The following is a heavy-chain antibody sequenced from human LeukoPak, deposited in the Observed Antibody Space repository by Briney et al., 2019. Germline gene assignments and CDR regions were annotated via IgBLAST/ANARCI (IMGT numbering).Heavy chain of an antibody. D-gene: IGHD3-22*01. CDR3: ARDQYYDVSTYYEIDY. CDR2: IYYSGST. V-gene: IGHV4-59*12. Sequence: SETLSLTCTVSGGSISSYYWSWIRQPPGKGLEWIGYIYYSGSTNYNPSLKSRVTISVDTSKDQFSLKMTSVTAADTAVYYCARDQYYDVSTYYEIDYWGQGTLVTVSS. CDR1: GGSISSYY. J-gene: IGHJ4*02.